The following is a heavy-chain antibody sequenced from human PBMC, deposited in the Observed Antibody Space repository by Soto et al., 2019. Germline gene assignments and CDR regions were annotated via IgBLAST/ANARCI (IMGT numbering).Heavy chain of an antibody. J-gene: IGHJ4*02. CDR3: ARVGGGSGNFDY. CDR2: INGDGSFT. Sequence: EVQLVESGGGLVQPGGSLRLSYGASGFTFSNYWMHWVRQAPGEGLVWVSRINGDGSFTRFADSVKGRFTISRDNAKNTLYLQMNSLRADDTAVYYCARVGGGSGNFDYWGQGTLVTVSS. V-gene: IGHV3-74*01. D-gene: IGHD3-10*01. CDR1: GFTFSNYW.